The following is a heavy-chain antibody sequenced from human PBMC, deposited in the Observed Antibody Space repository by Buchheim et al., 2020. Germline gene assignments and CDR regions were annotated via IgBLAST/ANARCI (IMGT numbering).Heavy chain of an antibody. Sequence: QVQLQESGPGLMKPSETLSLTCTVSGGSITNYYWNWIRQPPGKRLEWIGYIYYSGSTNYNPSFKSRATISVDMSRNQFSLKLNSVTAADTAVYYCARHIPGQYYFDYWGRGTL. J-gene: IGHJ4*02. V-gene: IGHV4-59*08. CDR1: GGSITNYY. CDR3: ARHIPGQYYFDY. D-gene: IGHD2-2*02. CDR2: IYYSGST.